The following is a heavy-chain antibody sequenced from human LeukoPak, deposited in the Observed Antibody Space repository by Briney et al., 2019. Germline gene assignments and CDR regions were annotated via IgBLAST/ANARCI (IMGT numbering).Heavy chain of an antibody. V-gene: IGHV5-51*01. J-gene: IGHJ4*02. CDR3: ARSDSSSWYWSIDY. CDR2: IYPGDSDT. Sequence: ETLSLTCTVSGGSVSSYYWSWIRQPAGKGLEWMGIIYPGDSDTRYSPSFQGQVTISADKSISTAYLQWSSLKASGTAMYYCARSDSSSWYWSIDYRGQGTLVTVSS. D-gene: IGHD6-13*01. CDR1: GGSVSSYY.